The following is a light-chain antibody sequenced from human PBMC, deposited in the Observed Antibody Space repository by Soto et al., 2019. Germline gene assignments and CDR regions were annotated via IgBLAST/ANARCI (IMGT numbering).Light chain of an antibody. CDR2: AAS. J-gene: IGKJ1*01. Sequence: AIQMTQSPPSLSAFVGDRVTITCRASQDIRNDLGWYQQKPGKAPKLLIYAASKLPSGVPSRFSGSGSGTDFTLTISSLQPEDFATYYCLQDYIYPWTFGQGTKVEIK. CDR3: LQDYIYPWT. V-gene: IGKV1-6*01. CDR1: QDIRND.